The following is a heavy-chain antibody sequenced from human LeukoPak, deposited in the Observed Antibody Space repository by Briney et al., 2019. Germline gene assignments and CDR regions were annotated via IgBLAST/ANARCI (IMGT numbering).Heavy chain of an antibody. J-gene: IGHJ4*02. V-gene: IGHV3-23*01. CDR3: AKTIGYSYGHGYFDY. CDR2: ISGSGGST. D-gene: IGHD5-18*01. CDR1: GFTFSSYA. Sequence: PGGSLRPSCAASGFTFSSYAMSWVRQAPGKGLEWVSAISGSGGSTYYADSVKGRFTISRDNSKNTLYLQMNSLRAEDTAVYYCAKTIGYSYGHGYFDYWGQGTLVTVSS.